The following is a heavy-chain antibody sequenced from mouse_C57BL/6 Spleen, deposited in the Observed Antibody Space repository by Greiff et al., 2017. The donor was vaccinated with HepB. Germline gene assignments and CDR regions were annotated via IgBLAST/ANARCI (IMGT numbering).Heavy chain of an antibody. CDR2: ILPGSGST. Sequence: VKLMESGAELMKPGASVKLSCKATGYTFTGYWIEWVKQRPGHGLEWIGEILPGSGSTNYNEKFKGKATFTADTSSNTAYMQLSSLTTEDSAIYYCARSWGSYGSSPWFAYWGQGTLVTVSA. J-gene: IGHJ3*01. D-gene: IGHD1-1*01. CDR1: GYTFTGYW. V-gene: IGHV1-9*01. CDR3: ARSWGSYGSSPWFAY.